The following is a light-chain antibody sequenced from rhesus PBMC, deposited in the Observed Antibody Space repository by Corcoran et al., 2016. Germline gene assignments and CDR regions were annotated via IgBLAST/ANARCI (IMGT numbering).Light chain of an antibody. CDR2: KAS. CDR3: QQYNSAPWT. Sequence: DIQMTQSPSSLSASVGDRVTITCRASQGISSWLAWYQQKPGKAPNLLIYKASSVQSGVPSRFSGSGSGTDFTLTISSLQPEEFATYYCQQYNSAPWTFGQGTKVEIK. CDR1: QGISSW. V-gene: IGKV1-21*01. J-gene: IGKJ1*01.